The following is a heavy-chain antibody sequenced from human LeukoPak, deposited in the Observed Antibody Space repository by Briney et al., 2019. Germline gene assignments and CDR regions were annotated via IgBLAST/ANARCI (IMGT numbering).Heavy chain of an antibody. Sequence: SETLSLTCAVYGGSFSGYYWSWIRQPPGKGLEWIGEINHSGSTNYNPSLKSRVTISVDTSKNQFSLKLSSVTAADTAVYYCASRSYSSGYLWGQGTLVTASS. D-gene: IGHD3-22*01. CDR1: GGSFSGYY. V-gene: IGHV4-34*01. CDR2: INHSGST. CDR3: ASRSYSSGYL. J-gene: IGHJ5*02.